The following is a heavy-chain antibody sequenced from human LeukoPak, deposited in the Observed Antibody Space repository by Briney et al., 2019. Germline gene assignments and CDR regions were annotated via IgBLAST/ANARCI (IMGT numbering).Heavy chain of an antibody. Sequence: SETLSLTCAVSGGSVSSTTYYWSWIRQPPGKGLEWIASINYSGSTNYNPSLKSRVTISVDTSKNQFSLKLSSVTAADTAVYYCARAGTYGSGTLVDGWRYYFDYWGQGTLVTVSS. CDR2: INYSGST. V-gene: IGHV4-39*07. CDR3: ARAGTYGSGTLVDGWRYYFDY. D-gene: IGHD3-10*01. J-gene: IGHJ4*02. CDR1: GGSVSSTTYY.